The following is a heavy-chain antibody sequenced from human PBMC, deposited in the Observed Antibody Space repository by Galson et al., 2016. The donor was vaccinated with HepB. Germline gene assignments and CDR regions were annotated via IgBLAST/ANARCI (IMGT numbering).Heavy chain of an antibody. J-gene: IGHJ3*02. D-gene: IGHD3-10*01. CDR3: AEKRSTSGSPIDAFDI. Sequence: SLRLSCAASGYSFHTYSMNWVRQAPGKGLEWVASISPGSSYIYYADSVRGRLIISRDNAKKLSYLQLNSLKAEDTAMYYCAEKRSTSGSPIDAFDIWGQGTMVAVSS. CDR2: ISPGSSYI. V-gene: IGHV3-21*01. CDR1: GYSFHTYS.